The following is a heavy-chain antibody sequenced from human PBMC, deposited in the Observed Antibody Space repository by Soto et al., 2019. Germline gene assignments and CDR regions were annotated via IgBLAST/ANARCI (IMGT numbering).Heavy chain of an antibody. CDR2: IWYDGSNK. Sequence: QVQLVESGGGVVQPGRSLRLSCAASGFTFSSYGMHWVRQAPGKGLEWVAVIWYDGSNKYYADSVKGRFTISRDNSKNTLYLQMNSLRAEDRAVYYCARGVKGYCSGGSCYYYYYGMDVWGQGTTVTVSS. D-gene: IGHD2-15*01. J-gene: IGHJ6*02. CDR1: GFTFSSYG. CDR3: ARGVKGYCSGGSCYYYYYGMDV. V-gene: IGHV3-33*01.